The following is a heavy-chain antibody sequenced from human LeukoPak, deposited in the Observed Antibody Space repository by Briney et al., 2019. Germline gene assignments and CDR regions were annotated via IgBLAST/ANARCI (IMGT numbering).Heavy chain of an antibody. CDR2: ISYDGSNK. D-gene: IGHD5-24*01. CDR1: GFTFSSYA. V-gene: IGHV3-30-3*01. J-gene: IGHJ4*02. CDR3: ARLGRDGYNYFDY. Sequence: GGSLRLSCAASGFTFSSYAMHWVRQAPGKGLEWVAVISYDGSNKYYADSVKGRFTISRDNSENTLYLQMNSLRAEDTAVYYCARLGRDGYNYFDYWGQGTLVTVSS.